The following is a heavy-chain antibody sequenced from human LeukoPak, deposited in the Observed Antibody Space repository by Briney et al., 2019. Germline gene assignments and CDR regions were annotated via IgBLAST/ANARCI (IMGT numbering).Heavy chain of an antibody. D-gene: IGHD3-10*01. V-gene: IGHV4-61*02. CDR1: GGSISSGSYY. J-gene: IGHJ4*02. CDR2: IYTSGST. CDR3: ARDLYYYGSGFDY. Sequence: PSETLSLTCTFSGGSISSGSYYWSWIRQPAGKGLEWIGRIYTSGSTNYNPSLKSRVTISVDTSKSQFSLKLSSVTAADTAVYYCARDLYYYGSGFDYWGQGTLVTVSS.